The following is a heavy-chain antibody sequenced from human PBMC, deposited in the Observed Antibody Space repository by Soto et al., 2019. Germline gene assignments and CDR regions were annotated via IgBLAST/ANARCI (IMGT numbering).Heavy chain of an antibody. CDR2: IWYDGSNK. Sequence: GGSLRLSCAASGFTFSSYGMHWVRQAPGKGLEWVAVIWYDGSNKYYADSVKGRFTISRDNSKNTLYLQMNSLRAEDTAVYYCARDGPIVRFLEWLYPPYYYYGMDVWGQGTTVTVSS. J-gene: IGHJ6*02. CDR3: ARDGPIVRFLEWLYPPYYYYGMDV. D-gene: IGHD3-3*01. CDR1: GFTFSSYG. V-gene: IGHV3-33*01.